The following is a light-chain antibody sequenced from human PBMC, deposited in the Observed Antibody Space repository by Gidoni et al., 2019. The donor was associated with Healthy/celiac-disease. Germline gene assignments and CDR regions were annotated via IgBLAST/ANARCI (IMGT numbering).Light chain of an antibody. CDR3: QQYNSYPYT. CDR1: QGIINY. CDR2: AAS. Sequence: DIQMTQSPSSLSASVGDRVTITCRASQGIINYIAWFQQKQGKATKSLIYAASSLQSGVPSKFSGSGSGTDFTLTISSLQPEDFATYYCQQYNSYPYTFGQGTKLEIK. J-gene: IGKJ2*01. V-gene: IGKV1-16*02.